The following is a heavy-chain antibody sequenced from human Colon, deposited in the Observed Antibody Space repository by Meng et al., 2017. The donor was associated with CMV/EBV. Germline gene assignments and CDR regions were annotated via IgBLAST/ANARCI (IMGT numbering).Heavy chain of an antibody. D-gene: IGHD1-26*01. J-gene: IGHJ4*02. CDR1: GGTFNNYA. CDR2: INPNSGGT. Sequence: ASVKVSCKASGGTFNNYAVSWVRQAPGQGLEWMGWINPNSGGTNYAQTFQGRVTMTRDTSISTAYMELSRLRSDDTAVYYCARGRWELQDWGQRTLVTVSS. CDR3: ARGRWELQD. V-gene: IGHV1-2*02.